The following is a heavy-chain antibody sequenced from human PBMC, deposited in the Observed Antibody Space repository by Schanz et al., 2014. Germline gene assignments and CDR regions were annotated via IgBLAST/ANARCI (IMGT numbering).Heavy chain of an antibody. Sequence: DVQLLESGGGLVQPGGSLRLSCAASTFTFDHYAMTWVRQAPGKGLEWVAAVSSRSDEIKYADSVRGRFTISRDNAENTLFMQMNSLRAEDTAVYYCARKVVATIGGYYDNWGQGTLVIVSS. V-gene: IGHV3-23*05. CDR3: ARKVVATIGGYYDN. D-gene: IGHD5-12*01. CDR2: VSSRSDEI. CDR1: TFTFDHYA. J-gene: IGHJ4*02.